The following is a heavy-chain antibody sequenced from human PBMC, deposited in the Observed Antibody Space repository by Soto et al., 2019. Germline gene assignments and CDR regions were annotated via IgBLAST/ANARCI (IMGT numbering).Heavy chain of an antibody. Sequence: SPTLSLACGISGARVSSKSAAWNWIRQSPSRGLEWLGRTYYMSKWYNVYAVSVKSRITIDRGTVKNPFSLQLTSVTPEHTAVYYCAPFLSTTSPDVWGQGTTVTASS. J-gene: IGHJ6*02. CDR1: GARVSSKSAA. CDR2: TYYMSKWYN. D-gene: IGHD2-2*01. CDR3: APFLSTTSPDV. V-gene: IGHV6-1*01.